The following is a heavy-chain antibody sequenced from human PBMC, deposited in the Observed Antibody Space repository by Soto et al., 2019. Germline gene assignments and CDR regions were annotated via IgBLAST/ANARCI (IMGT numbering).Heavy chain of an antibody. Sequence: GGSLRLSCAASGFTFSSYAMSWVRQAPGKGLEWVSGISGSGDSTYYADSVKGRFTISRDNSKNTLYLQMSSLRAEDTAVYYCVKEGNDIVTGYNDYWGQGTLVTVSS. D-gene: IGHD3-9*01. CDR3: VKEGNDIVTGYNDY. J-gene: IGHJ4*02. V-gene: IGHV3-23*01. CDR1: GFTFSSYA. CDR2: ISGSGDST.